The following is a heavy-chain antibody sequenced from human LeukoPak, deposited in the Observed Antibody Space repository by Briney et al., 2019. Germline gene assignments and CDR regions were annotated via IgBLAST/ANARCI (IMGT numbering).Heavy chain of an antibody. J-gene: IGHJ5*02. CDR3: ARDSSSWYDRNWFDP. CDR1: GGSISSSSYY. V-gene: IGHV4-61*02. Sequence: PSETLSLTCTVSGGSISSSSYYWRWIRQPAGKGLEWIGRIYTSGSTNYNPSLKSRVTMSVDTSKNQFSLKLSSVTAADTAVYYCARDSSSWYDRNWFDPWGQGTLVTVSS. D-gene: IGHD6-13*01. CDR2: IYTSGST.